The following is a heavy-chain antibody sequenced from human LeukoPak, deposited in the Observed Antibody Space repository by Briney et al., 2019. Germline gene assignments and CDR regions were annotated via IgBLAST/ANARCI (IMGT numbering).Heavy chain of an antibody. CDR3: ARREVGATGYFDY. J-gene: IGHJ4*02. CDR1: GGSFSGYY. D-gene: IGHD1-26*01. CDR2: IYYSGST. Sequence: SETLSLTCAVYGGSFSGYYWTWIRQAPGKGLEWIGCIYYSGSTYYNPSLKSRVTISVDTSKNQFSLKLSSVTAADTAVYYCARREVGATGYFDYWGQGTLVTVSS. V-gene: IGHV4-34*01.